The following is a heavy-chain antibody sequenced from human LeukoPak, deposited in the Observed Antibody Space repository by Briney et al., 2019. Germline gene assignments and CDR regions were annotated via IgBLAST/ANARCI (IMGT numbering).Heavy chain of an antibody. CDR1: GYTFTGYY. V-gene: IGHV1-69*02. CDR2: IIPILGIA. CDR3: ASPLRYFDWHLDY. D-gene: IGHD3-9*01. J-gene: IGHJ4*02. Sequence: GASVKVSCKASGYTFTGYYMHWVRQAPGQGLEWMGRIIPILGIANYAQKFQGRVTVTADKSTSTAYMELSSLRSEDTAVYYCASPLRYFDWHLDYWGQGTLVTVSS.